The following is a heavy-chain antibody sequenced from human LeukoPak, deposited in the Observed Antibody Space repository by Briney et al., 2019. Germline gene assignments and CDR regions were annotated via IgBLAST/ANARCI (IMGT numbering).Heavy chain of an antibody. CDR2: IHKNAIT. Sequence: GGSLRLSCSASGFTVSSNYMTWVRQAPGKGLEWVSVIHKNAITYYADTVKGRFTISRDNSKNMLYLQMNSLRAEDTAVYYCARSLRVRGVPDYMDVWGKGTTVIISS. CDR3: ARSLRVRGVPDYMDV. CDR1: GFTVSSNY. V-gene: IGHV3-53*01. D-gene: IGHD3-10*02. J-gene: IGHJ6*03.